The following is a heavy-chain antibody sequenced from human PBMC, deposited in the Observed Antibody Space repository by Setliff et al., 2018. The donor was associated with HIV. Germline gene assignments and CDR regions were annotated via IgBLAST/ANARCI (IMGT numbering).Heavy chain of an antibody. CDR1: GFSLSTSGVG. J-gene: IGHJ4*02. V-gene: IGHV2-5*01. Sequence: SGPTLVNPTQTLTLTCTFSGFSLSTSGVGVGWIRQPPGKALEWLALIYWNDDKRYSPSLKSRLTITKDTSKNQVVLTMTNMDPVDTATYYCAHRPPYGDYFAYYFDYWGQGTLGTVSS. CDR2: IYWNDDK. CDR3: AHRPPYGDYFAYYFDY. D-gene: IGHD4-17*01.